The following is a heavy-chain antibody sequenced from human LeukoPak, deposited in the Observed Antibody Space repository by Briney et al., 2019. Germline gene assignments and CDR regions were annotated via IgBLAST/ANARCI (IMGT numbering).Heavy chain of an antibody. V-gene: IGHV3-21*01. CDR3: ARGGITMVRGVTSHFDY. Sequence: GGSLRLSCAASGFTFSSYSMNWVRQAPGKGLEWVSSISSSSSYIYYADSVEGRFTISRDNAKNSLYLQMNSLRAEDTAVYYCARGGITMVRGVTSHFDYWGQGTLVTVSS. D-gene: IGHD3-10*01. CDR1: GFTFSSYS. J-gene: IGHJ4*02. CDR2: ISSSSSYI.